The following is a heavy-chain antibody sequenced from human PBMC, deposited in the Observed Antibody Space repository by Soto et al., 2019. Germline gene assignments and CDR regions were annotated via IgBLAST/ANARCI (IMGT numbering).Heavy chain of an antibody. V-gene: IGHV4-31*03. CDR1: GGSIGSGTFY. J-gene: IGHJ4*02. D-gene: IGHD3-22*01. CDR2: IFEGGTT. CDR3: ARDYSGYSLFDS. Sequence: QVQLQESGPGLVQPSQTLSLTCTVSGGSIGSGTFYWSWIRLHPREGLEWIGYIFEGGTTYYNPSLKSRVTISVDTSKNQFSLKLRSVTAADTAVYYCARDYSGYSLFDSWGQGILVTVSS.